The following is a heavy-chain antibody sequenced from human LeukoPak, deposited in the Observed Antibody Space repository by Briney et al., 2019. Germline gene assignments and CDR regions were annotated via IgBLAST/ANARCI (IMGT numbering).Heavy chain of an antibody. CDR2: ISSSSSTI. D-gene: IGHD2-15*01. J-gene: IGHJ3*02. CDR1: GFTFSSYS. V-gene: IGHV3-48*04. Sequence: PGGSLRLSCAASGFTFSSYSMSWVRQAPGKGLEWVSYISSSSSTIYYADSVKGRFTISRDNAKNSLYLQMNSLRAEDTAVYYCARDMVGVKFAFDIWGQGTMVTVSS. CDR3: ARDMVGVKFAFDI.